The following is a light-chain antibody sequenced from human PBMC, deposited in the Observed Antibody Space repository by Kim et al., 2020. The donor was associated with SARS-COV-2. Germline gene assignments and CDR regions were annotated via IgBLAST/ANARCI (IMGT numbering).Light chain of an antibody. CDR1: DGVSIN. Sequence: PGERATLTCRASDGVSINLAWYQPTPGQAPRLLIYDASTSATGISAGFSSSGSGTEFTLTISSLQSQDFAVYYCQQCYNWPLTFGGGTKVEIK. J-gene: IGKJ4*01. V-gene: IGKV3-15*01. CDR2: DAS. CDR3: QQCYNWPLT.